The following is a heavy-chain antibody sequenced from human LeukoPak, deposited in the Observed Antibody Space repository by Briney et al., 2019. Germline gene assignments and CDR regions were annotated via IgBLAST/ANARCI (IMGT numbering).Heavy chain of an antibody. D-gene: IGHD4-17*01. CDR2: ISANDGKT. V-gene: IGHV1-18*01. Sequence: ASVKVSCTASGFVFTSYGFTWVRQAPGQGLEWMGWISANDGKTHYSEKHQGRVTMSTDTVTSTAYMELRSLRSDDTAVYYCARIMTTVTTVEYWGQGTLVTVSS. CDR3: ARIMTTVTTVEY. J-gene: IGHJ4*02. CDR1: GFVFTSYG.